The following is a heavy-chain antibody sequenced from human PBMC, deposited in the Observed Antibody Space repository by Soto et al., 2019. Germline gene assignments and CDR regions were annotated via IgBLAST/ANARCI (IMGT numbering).Heavy chain of an antibody. CDR2: IRSKAYDGTT. V-gene: IGHV3-49*04. D-gene: IGHD5-18*01. J-gene: IGHJ6*02. Sequence: PGGSLRLSCTASGFTFGDYAMSWVRQAPGKGLEWVGFIRSKAYDGTTEYAASVKGRFTISRDDSKSIAYLQMNSLKTEDAAVYYCTRDEVDTAMAQPYYYYYYGMDVWGQGTTVTVSS. CDR1: GFTFGDYA. CDR3: TRDEVDTAMAQPYYYYYYGMDV.